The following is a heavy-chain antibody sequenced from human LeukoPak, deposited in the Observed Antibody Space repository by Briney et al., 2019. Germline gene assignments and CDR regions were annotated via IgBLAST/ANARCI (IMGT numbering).Heavy chain of an antibody. CDR3: AKDIDRVGATLYYFDY. CDR1: GFTFDDYA. J-gene: IGHJ4*02. V-gene: IGHV3-9*01. Sequence: GGSLRLSCAASGFTFDDYAMHWVRQAPGKGLEWVSGISWNSGSIGYADSVKGRFTISRDNAKNSLYLQMNSLRAEDTALYYCAKDIDRVGATLYYFDYWGQGTLVTVSS. CDR2: ISWNSGSI. D-gene: IGHD1-26*01.